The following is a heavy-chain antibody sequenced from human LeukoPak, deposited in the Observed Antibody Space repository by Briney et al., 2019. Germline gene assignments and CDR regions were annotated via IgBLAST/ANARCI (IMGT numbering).Heavy chain of an antibody. J-gene: IGHJ4*02. V-gene: IGHV1-18*01. Sequence: PWASVKVSCKASGYTFTSYGISWVRQAPGQGLEWMRWISAYNGNTNYAQKVQGRVTMTTDTSTSTAYMELRSLRSDDTAVYYCARDSSMYYYDSSGYPIDYWGQGTLVTVSS. CDR2: ISAYNGNT. CDR3: ARDSSMYYYDSSGYPIDY. CDR1: GYTFTSYG. D-gene: IGHD3-22*01.